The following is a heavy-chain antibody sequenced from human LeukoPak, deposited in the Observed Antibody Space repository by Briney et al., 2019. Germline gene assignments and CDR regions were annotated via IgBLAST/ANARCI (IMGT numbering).Heavy chain of an antibody. CDR3: ARGSWTGSTWDRIWFDP. CDR2: IYYSGNT. V-gene: IGHV4-59*01. J-gene: IGHJ5*02. CDR1: GDSISSYY. Sequence: SETLSLTCVVPGDSISSYYWSWIRQSPEKGLEWIGNIYYSGNTNYNPSLKSRITISIDTSKNQFSLKLNSVTAADTAVYYCARGSWTGSTWDRIWFDPWGQGTLVTVSS. D-gene: IGHD3-10*01.